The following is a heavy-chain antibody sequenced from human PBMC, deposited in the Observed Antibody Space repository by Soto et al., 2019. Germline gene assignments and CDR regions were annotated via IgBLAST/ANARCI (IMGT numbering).Heavy chain of an antibody. CDR2: IHHSGTT. CDR1: GGSISSSNW. CDR3: ARVRQYCSGTSCYLDP. V-gene: IGHV4-4*02. D-gene: IGHD2-2*01. J-gene: IGHJ5*02. Sequence: SDTLSLTCAVSGGSISSSNWWHLVRQPPGKGLEWIGEIHHSGTTNYNPSLKSRVAISVDKSKDQFSLKLNSVTAADTAVYYCARVRQYCSGTSCYLDPWGQGTLVTVSS.